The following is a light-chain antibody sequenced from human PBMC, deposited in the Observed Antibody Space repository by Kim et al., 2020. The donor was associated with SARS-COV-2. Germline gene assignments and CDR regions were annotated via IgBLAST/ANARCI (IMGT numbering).Light chain of an antibody. CDR1: QSISSW. V-gene: IGKV1-5*01. CDR2: DAS. CDR3: QQYNSYCT. J-gene: IGKJ1*01. Sequence: GDRVTITCRASQSISSWLAWYQQKPGKAPKLLIYDASSLESGVPSRFSGSGSGTELTLTISSLQPDDFATYYCQQYNSYCTFGQGTKVDIK.